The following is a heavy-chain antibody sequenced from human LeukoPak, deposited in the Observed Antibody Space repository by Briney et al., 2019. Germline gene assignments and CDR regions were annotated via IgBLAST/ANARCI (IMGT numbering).Heavy chain of an antibody. CDR1: GYTFTTYD. V-gene: IGHV1-8*01. Sequence: ASVKVSCKASGYTFTTYDINWVRQATGQGLEWMGWMNLNSGNTAYAQKFQGRVTMTRNTSVSTAYMELSSLRSEDTAVYYCASGLWPSGSYYSYYYYYMDVWGKGTTVTVSS. CDR3: ASGLWPSGSYYSYYYYYMDV. CDR2: MNLNSGNT. J-gene: IGHJ6*03. D-gene: IGHD1-26*01.